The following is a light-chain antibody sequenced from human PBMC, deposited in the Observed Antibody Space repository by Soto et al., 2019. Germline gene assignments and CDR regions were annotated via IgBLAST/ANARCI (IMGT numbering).Light chain of an antibody. CDR2: AAS. V-gene: IGKV1-39*01. J-gene: IGKJ5*01. CDR1: ESINRH. CDR3: QQSYTALSIT. Sequence: DIQMTQSPSSLSASVGDRVTITCRASESINRHLNWYQQQPGRAPKLLIYAASSLQNGVPSRFRGGGSGTDSTLIIINLQPEDFATYYCQQSYTALSITFGQGTRLEIK.